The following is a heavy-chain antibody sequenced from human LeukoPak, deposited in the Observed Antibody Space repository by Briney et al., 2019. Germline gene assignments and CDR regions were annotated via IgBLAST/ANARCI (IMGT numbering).Heavy chain of an antibody. V-gene: IGHV3-21*01. Sequence: PGGSLRLSCAASGFVFDTYGMHWFRQAPGKGLEWVSSISNSGLSIFYADSVKGRFTMSRDNGKNSLFLQMNSLRAEDTAVYYCVRMASNYYGMDVWGQGTAVTVSS. CDR3: VRMASNYYGMDV. CDR2: ISNSGLSI. D-gene: IGHD5-24*01. J-gene: IGHJ6*02. CDR1: GFVFDTYG.